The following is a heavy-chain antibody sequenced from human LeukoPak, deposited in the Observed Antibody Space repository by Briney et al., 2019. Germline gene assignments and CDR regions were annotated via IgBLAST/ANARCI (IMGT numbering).Heavy chain of an antibody. D-gene: IGHD1-14*01. CDR1: GGSISSYY. Sequence: PSETLSLTCTVSGGSISSYYWTWIRQPPGKALEWIGFIYYSGRTSYNPSLKSRVTMSVDTSKNQFSLKLSSVTAADTAVYYCARDGNPWNLDVWGRGTLVTVSS. J-gene: IGHJ2*01. CDR3: ARDGNPWNLDV. V-gene: IGHV4-59*01. CDR2: IYYSGRT.